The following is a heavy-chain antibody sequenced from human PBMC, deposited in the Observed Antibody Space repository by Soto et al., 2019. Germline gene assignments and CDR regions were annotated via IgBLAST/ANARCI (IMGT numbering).Heavy chain of an antibody. J-gene: IGHJ6*02. CDR2: ITETGGDT. V-gene: IGHV3-23*01. CDR1: GFTLSKFV. CDR3: TKASPDRHHMDV. Sequence: EVQLLGSGGDLVQPGGSLRLSCAASGFTLSKFVMRWVRQTPGKGLEWVSTITETGGDTYYTDSVKGRFTISRDNSKNTLYLQMTSLRAEDTALYYCTKASPDRHHMDVWGQGTTVTVSS.